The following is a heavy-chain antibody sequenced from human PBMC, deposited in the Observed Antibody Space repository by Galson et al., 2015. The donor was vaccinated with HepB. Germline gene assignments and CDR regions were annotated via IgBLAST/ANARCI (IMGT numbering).Heavy chain of an antibody. D-gene: IGHD3-3*01. J-gene: IGHJ6*02. CDR2: INHRGST. CDR3: ARWPWTYWCGPSCHSYDSMDV. Sequence: ETLSLSCAVYGGSFSDYYWSWIRQPPGKGLEWIGEINHRGSTNYDPSLKSRFTISVDTSKKQFYLELSCVTAADTAVYYCARWPWTYWCGPSCHSYDSMDVWGQGTTVTVSS. V-gene: IGHV4-34*01. CDR1: GGSFSDYY.